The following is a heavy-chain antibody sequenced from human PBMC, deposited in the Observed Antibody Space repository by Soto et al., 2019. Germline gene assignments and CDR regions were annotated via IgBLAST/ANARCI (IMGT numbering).Heavy chain of an antibody. CDR2: ISYDGGTK. V-gene: IGHV3-30-3*01. J-gene: IGHJ4*02. D-gene: IGHD6-19*01. Sequence: QVQLVESGGGVVQPGRSLRLSCAASRFTFSTYAMHWVRQAPGKGLEWVAVISYDGGTKYYADSVKGRFTISRDNSKNTLYRKMGSRRAEDTAVYFWARQNGGWAYYLASGGKGMPVSVSS. CDR3: ARQNGGWAYYLAS. CDR1: RFTFSTYA.